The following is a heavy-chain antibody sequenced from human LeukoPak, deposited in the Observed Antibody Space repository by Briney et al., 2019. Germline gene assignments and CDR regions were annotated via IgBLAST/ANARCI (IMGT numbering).Heavy chain of an antibody. CDR1: GYTFTNYY. CDR3: ARGIQLSKYGMDV. Sequence: ASVKVSCKASGYTFTNYYMHWVRQAPGQGLEWMGIINPSGGSTNYAQKFQGRVTMTRDTSTSTVYMDLSSLTSEDTAVYYCARGIQLSKYGMDVWGQGTTVTVS. CDR2: INPSGGST. J-gene: IGHJ6*02. V-gene: IGHV1-46*01. D-gene: IGHD5-18*01.